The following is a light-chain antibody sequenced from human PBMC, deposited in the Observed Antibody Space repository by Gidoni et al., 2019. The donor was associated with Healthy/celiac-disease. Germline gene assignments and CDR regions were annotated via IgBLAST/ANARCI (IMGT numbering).Light chain of an antibody. Sequence: AIRVAPSPSSLSASVGDRVTITCRARHGISGALAWYQQKPGKAATLLISEASSLESGVPSRFSGSGSGTDSPLTIRILPPEDFATYYCQHFHSYPPWTFGQGTKVEIK. V-gene: IGKV1-13*02. CDR2: EAS. CDR3: QHFHSYPPWT. CDR1: HGISGA. J-gene: IGKJ1*01.